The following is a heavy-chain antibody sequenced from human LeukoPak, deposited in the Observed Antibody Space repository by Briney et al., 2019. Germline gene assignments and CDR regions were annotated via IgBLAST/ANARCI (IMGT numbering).Heavy chain of an antibody. D-gene: IGHD6-19*01. V-gene: IGHV3-30-3*01. CDR3: AKDRVPYSSGWYDY. CDR2: ISYDGSNK. J-gene: IGHJ4*02. CDR1: GFMFSSYP. Sequence: GGSLRLSCAASGFMFSSYPMNWVRQAPGKGLEWVAVISYDGSNKFYADSVKGRFTISRDNSKNTLYLQMNSLRAEDTAVYYCAKDRVPYSSGWYDYWGQGTLVTVSS.